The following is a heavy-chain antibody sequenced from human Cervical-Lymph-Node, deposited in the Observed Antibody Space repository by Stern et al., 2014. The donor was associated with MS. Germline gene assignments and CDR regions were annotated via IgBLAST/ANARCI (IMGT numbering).Heavy chain of an antibody. J-gene: IGHJ4*02. D-gene: IGHD2-8*01. Sequence: VQLLESGGGVVQPGGSLRLSCAASGFTFSSHVMHWVRQAPGKGLEWVAVICHDEISTAYAAAVNGRFPISRDNSNNTLSLQLNSLGAEDAAVYYCVREDGDFDYWGQVTLVTVSS. V-gene: IGHV3-30-3*01. CDR3: VREDGDFDY. CDR2: ICHDEIST. CDR1: GFTFSSHV.